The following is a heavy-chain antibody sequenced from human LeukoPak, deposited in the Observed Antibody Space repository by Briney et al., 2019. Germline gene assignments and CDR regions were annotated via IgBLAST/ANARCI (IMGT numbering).Heavy chain of an antibody. CDR2: ITNDGSST. CDR1: GLTFSSHW. D-gene: IGHD1-26*01. J-gene: IGHJ4*02. CDR3: ARDSGDSGSDATPFDH. V-gene: IGHV3-74*01. Sequence: GGSLRLSCAASGLTFSSHWMHWVRQAPGKGLVWVSRITNDGSSTTYADSVEGRFTISRDNSKNTLSLQMNSLRPEDTAVYYCARDSGDSGSDATPFDHWGQGTLVTVSS.